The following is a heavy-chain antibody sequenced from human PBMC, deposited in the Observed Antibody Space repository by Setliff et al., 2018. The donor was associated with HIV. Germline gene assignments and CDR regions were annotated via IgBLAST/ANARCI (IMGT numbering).Heavy chain of an antibody. CDR2: MNPNSGRA. CDR1: GYTFTNYD. J-gene: IGHJ3*02. CDR3: VREVRAAYKGPLWFGQSDPRPDTFDI. V-gene: IGHV1-8*02. Sequence: GASVKVSCKASGYTFTNYDINWVRQSPGQGREWLGWMNPNSGRAGSAQMFQGWVTMTRDTSITTAYMELSRLTSDDTALYFCVREVRAAYKGPLWFGQSDPRPDTFDIWGQGTMVTVSS. D-gene: IGHD3-10*01.